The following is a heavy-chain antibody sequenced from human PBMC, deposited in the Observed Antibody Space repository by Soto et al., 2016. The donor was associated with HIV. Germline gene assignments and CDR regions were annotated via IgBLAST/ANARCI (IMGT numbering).Heavy chain of an antibody. CDR3: ARYRSYGGRPYAFDI. J-gene: IGHJ3*02. Sequence: QVQLVQSGAEVKKPGASVKVSCKASGYTFTSYYMHWLRQAPGQGLEWMGLINPSDGSTSYAQKFQGRVTMTRDTSTSTVYMELSSLRSEDTAVCYCARYRSYGGRPYAFDIWGQGTMVTVSS. D-gene: IGHD4-17*01. V-gene: IGHV1-46*01. CDR2: INPSDGST. CDR1: GYTFTSYY.